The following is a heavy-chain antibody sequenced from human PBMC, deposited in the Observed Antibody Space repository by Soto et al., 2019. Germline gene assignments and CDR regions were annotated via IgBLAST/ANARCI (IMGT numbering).Heavy chain of an antibody. V-gene: IGHV4-59*08. D-gene: IGHD5-12*01. CDR1: GRSISRYN. CDR2: IHYSGST. CDR3: ARPSRYDFSVDY. J-gene: IGHJ4*02. Sequence: PSETLSLTCTDSGRSISRYNWSWIRQPSGKELEWIGYIHYSGSTNYNPSLKSRVTISVDTSKNQFSLKLSSVTAADTAVYYCARPSRYDFSVDYWGQGTLVTVSS.